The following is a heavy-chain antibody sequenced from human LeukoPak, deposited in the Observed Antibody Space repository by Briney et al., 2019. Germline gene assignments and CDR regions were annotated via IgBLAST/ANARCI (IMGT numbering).Heavy chain of an antibody. V-gene: IGHV1-2*02. J-gene: IGHJ3*02. CDR1: GYTFTGYY. CDR3: ARDRGGSALWAFDI. Sequence: GASVKVSCKASGYTFTGYYMHWVRQAPGQGLEWMGWINPNSGGTNYAQKFQGRVTMTRDTSISTAYMELSRLRSDDTAVYYCARDRGGSALWAFDISGQGTMVTVSS. CDR2: INPNSGGT. D-gene: IGHD1-26*01.